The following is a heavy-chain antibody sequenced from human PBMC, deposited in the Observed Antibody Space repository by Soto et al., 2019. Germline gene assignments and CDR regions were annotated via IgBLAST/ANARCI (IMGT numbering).Heavy chain of an antibody. V-gene: IGHV3-53*01. Sequence: GGSLRLSCAASGFTVSSNYMSWVRQAPGKGLEWVSVIYSGGSTYYADSVKGRFTISRDNSKNTLYLQMNSLRAEDTAVYYCARTTNYYDSSPGDISGQGTMVTGSS. J-gene: IGHJ3*02. CDR2: IYSGGST. D-gene: IGHD3-22*01. CDR3: ARTTNYYDSSPGDI. CDR1: GFTVSSNY.